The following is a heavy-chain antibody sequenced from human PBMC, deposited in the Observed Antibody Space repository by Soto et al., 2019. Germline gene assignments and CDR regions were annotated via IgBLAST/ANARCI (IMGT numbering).Heavy chain of an antibody. D-gene: IGHD3-22*01. CDR1: GFTFSNAW. J-gene: IGHJ6*02. CDR2: IKSKTDGGTT. Sequence: GGSLRLSCAASGFTFSNAWMSWVRQAPGKGLEWVGRIKSKTDGGTTDYAVPVKGRFTISRDDSKNTLYLQMNSLKTEDTAVYYCTTGIIEGGYWYYGMEVWGQGTTVTVSS. V-gene: IGHV3-15*01. CDR3: TTGIIEGGYWYYGMEV.